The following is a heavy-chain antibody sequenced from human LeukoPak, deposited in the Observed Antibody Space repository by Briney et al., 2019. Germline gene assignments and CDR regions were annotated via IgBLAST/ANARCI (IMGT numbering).Heavy chain of an antibody. Sequence: GGSLRLPCAASGFTFSSYSMNWVRQAPGKGLEWVSSNSNSSSYIYYADSVKGRFTISRDNAKNSLYLQMNSLRAEDTAVYYCAGSTYYDFWSGSIQGWFDPWGQGTLVTVSS. CDR2: NSNSSSYI. V-gene: IGHV3-21*01. J-gene: IGHJ5*02. CDR3: AGSTYYDFWSGSIQGWFDP. CDR1: GFTFSSYS. D-gene: IGHD3-3*01.